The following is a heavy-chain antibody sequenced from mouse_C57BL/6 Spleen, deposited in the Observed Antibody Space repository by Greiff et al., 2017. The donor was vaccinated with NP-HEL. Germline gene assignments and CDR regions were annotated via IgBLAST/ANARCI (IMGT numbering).Heavy chain of an antibody. CDR1: GFTFSNYW. D-gene: IGHD1-1*01. CDR2: IRLKSDNYAT. V-gene: IGHV6-3*01. J-gene: IGHJ3*01. CDR3: TAGSSYIAY. Sequence: EVMLVESGGGLVQPGGSMKLSCVASGFTFSNYWMNWVRQSPEKGLEWVAQIRLKSDNYATHYAESVKGRFTISRDDSKSSVYLQMNNLRAEDTGIYYCTAGSSYIAYWGQGTLVTVSA.